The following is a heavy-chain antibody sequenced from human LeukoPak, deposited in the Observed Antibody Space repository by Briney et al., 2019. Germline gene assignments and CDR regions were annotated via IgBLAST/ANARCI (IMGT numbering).Heavy chain of an antibody. CDR2: ISYDGSNK. D-gene: IGHD2-21*01. CDR3: ARELLEDPAYCDY. J-gene: IGHJ4*02. V-gene: IGHV3-30*01. Sequence: GRSLRLSCAASGFTFSSYAMHWVRQAPGKGLEWVAVISYDGSNKYYADSVKGRFTISRDNSENTLYLRMNSLRAEDTAVYYCARELLEDPAYCDYWGQGTLVTVSS. CDR1: GFTFSSYA.